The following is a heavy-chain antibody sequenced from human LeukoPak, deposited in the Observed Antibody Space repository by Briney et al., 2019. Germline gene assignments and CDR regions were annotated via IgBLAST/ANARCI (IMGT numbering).Heavy chain of an antibody. CDR2: IYPGDSDT. Sequence: GESLKISRKGSGYSFTSYWIGWVRQIPGKGLEWMGIIYPGDSDTRYSSSFQGQVTISADKSISTAYLQWSSLKASDTAMYYCARQGAGGSSPFDYWGQGTLVTVSS. V-gene: IGHV5-51*01. CDR3: ARQGAGGSSPFDY. J-gene: IGHJ4*02. D-gene: IGHD6-6*01. CDR1: GYSFTSYW.